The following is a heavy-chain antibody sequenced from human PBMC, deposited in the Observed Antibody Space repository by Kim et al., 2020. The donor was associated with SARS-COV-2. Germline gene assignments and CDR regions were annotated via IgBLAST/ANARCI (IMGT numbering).Heavy chain of an antibody. D-gene: IGHD2-2*01. J-gene: IGHJ4*02. CDR3: ARVYCSSTSCYGAIDY. V-gene: IGHV1-69*13. CDR1: GGTFSSYA. CDR2: IIPIFGTA. Sequence: SVKVSCKASGGTFSSYAISWVRQAPGQGLEWMGGIIPIFGTANYAQKFQGRVTITADESTSTAYMELSSLRSEDTAVYYCARVYCSSTSCYGAIDYWGQGTLVTVSS.